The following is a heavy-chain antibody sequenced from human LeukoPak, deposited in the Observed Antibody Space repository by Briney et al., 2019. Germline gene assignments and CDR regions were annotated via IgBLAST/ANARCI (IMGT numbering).Heavy chain of an antibody. CDR2: IYYSGST. J-gene: IGHJ4*02. CDR3: ARDWGSSGWSGGPFDY. Sequence: PSETLSLTCTVSGGSISSSSYYWGWIRQPPGKGLEWIGSIYYSGSTYYNPSLKCRVTISVDTSKNQFSLKLSSVTAADTAVYYCARDWGSSGWSGGPFDYWGQGTVVTVSS. CDR1: GGSISSSSYY. V-gene: IGHV4-39*07. D-gene: IGHD6-19*01.